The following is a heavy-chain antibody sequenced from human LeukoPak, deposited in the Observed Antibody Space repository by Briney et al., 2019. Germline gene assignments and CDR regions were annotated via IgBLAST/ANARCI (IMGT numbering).Heavy chain of an antibody. CDR2: VDPEDGET. Sequence: GASVKVSCKASGYTFTDYYMHWVQQAPGKGLEWMGRVDPEDGETIYAEKFQGRVTITADTSTDTAYMELSSLRSEDTAVYYCATSVGQLADAFDIWGQGTMVTVSS. CDR3: ATSVGQLADAFDI. J-gene: IGHJ3*02. V-gene: IGHV1-69-2*01. D-gene: IGHD6-6*01. CDR1: GYTFTDYY.